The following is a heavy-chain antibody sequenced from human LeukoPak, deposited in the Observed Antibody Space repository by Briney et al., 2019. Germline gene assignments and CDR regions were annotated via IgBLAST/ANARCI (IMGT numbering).Heavy chain of an antibody. CDR2: ISSDGSNK. CDR3: AKDHVYDTSGHYYMFGY. J-gene: IGHJ4*02. D-gene: IGHD3-22*01. V-gene: IGHV3-30*18. CDR1: GFIFSSYG. Sequence: GRSLRLSCAASGFIFSSYGIHWVRQAPGKGLEWVAVISSDGSNKYYADSVKGRFTISRDNSKNTLYLQMNSLRAEDTAVYYCAKDHVYDTSGHYYMFGYWGQGTLVTVSS.